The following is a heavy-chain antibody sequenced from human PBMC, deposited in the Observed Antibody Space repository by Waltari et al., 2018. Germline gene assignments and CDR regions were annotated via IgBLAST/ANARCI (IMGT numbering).Heavy chain of an antibody. D-gene: IGHD3-10*01. Sequence: QVQLVQSGAEVKKPGASVKVSCKASGYTFTSYDINWVRQATGQGLARMGGMNPNSGNTGYAQKFQGRVTSTRNTSISTAYMELSSLRSEDTAVYYCARGRRFGELLDAFDIWGQGTMVTVSS. V-gene: IGHV1-8*01. CDR2: MNPNSGNT. CDR3: ARGRRFGELLDAFDI. J-gene: IGHJ3*02. CDR1: GYTFTSYD.